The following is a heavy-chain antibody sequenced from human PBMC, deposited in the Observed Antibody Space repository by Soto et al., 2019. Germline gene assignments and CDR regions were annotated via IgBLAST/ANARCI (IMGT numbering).Heavy chain of an antibody. J-gene: IGHJ4*02. CDR1: GGTFSSYT. V-gene: IGHV1-69*02. Sequence: QVQLVQSGAEVKKPGSSVKVSCKASGGTFSSYTISWVRQAPGQGLEWMGRIIPILGIANYAQKFQGRVTITEDKSTSTAYMELSSLRSEDTAVYYCAVVEMATPPGDYWGQGTLVTVSS. CDR3: AVVEMATPPGDY. D-gene: IGHD5-12*01. CDR2: IIPILGIA.